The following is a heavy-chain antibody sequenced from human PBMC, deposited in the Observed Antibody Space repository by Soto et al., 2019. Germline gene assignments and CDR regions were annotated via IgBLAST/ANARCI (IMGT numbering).Heavy chain of an antibody. V-gene: IGHV3-33*01. J-gene: IGHJ4*02. CDR2: IWYDGSNK. CDR3: ARGGYCSSTSCYRARFDY. CDR1: GFTFSSYG. D-gene: IGHD2-2*02. Sequence: ESGGGVVQPGRSLRLSCAASGFTFSSYGMHWVRQAPGKGLEWVAVIWYDGSNKYYADSVKGRFTISRDNSKNTLYLQMNSLRAEDTAVYYCARGGYCSSTSCYRARFDYWGQGTLVTVSS.